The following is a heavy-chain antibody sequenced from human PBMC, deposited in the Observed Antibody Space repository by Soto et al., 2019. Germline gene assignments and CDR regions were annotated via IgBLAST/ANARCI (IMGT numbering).Heavy chain of an antibody. CDR1: GFTASSNF. J-gene: IGHJ4*02. D-gene: IGHD6-25*01. Sequence: PGGSLRLSCEASGFTASSNFMSWVRQAPGKGLEWVSILYSGGSTYYADSVKGRFTISRDNSKNTFYLQMNSLRAEDTALYYCESRYNSGWPDYWGQGSLVTVSS. CDR2: LYSGGST. CDR3: ESRYNSGWPDY. V-gene: IGHV3-53*01.